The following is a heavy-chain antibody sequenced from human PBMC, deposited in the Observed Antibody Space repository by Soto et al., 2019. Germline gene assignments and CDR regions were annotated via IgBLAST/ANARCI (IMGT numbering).Heavy chain of an antibody. J-gene: IGHJ4*02. CDR3: ARAMVYAIPVDGDMVY. CDR2: INAGNGNT. CDR1: GYTFTSYA. D-gene: IGHD2-8*01. V-gene: IGHV1-3*01. Sequence: ASVKVSCKASGYTFTSYAMHWVRQAPGQRLEWMGWINAGNGNTKYSQKFQGRVTITRDTSASTAYMELSSLRSEDTAVYYCARAMVYAIPVDGDMVYWGQGTLVTVSS.